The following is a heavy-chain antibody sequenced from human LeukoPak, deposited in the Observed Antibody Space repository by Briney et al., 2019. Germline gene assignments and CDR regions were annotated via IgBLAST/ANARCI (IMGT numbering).Heavy chain of an antibody. J-gene: IGHJ4*02. CDR3: ASGGGAFWSGSR. V-gene: IGHV1-18*01. D-gene: IGHD3-3*01. CDR2: ISAYSGNT. CDR1: GYTFNMYG. Sequence: ASVKVSCKASGYTFNMYGISWVRQAPGQGLEWMGGISAYSGNTNYAQKLQDRVTMITDTSTNTAFMELRSLRSDDTAVYYCASGGGAFWSGSRWGQGTLVTVSS.